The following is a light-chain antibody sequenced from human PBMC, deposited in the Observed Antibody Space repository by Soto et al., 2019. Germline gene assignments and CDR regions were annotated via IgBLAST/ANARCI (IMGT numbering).Light chain of an antibody. CDR1: QSVSSTH. V-gene: IGKV3-20*01. Sequence: ESVLTQSPGTLSLSPGERATLSCRASQSVSSTHLGWYQQKPGQAPRLLIYDVSNRATGIPDRFSGSGSGKEFTITISRLEPEDFAVYYCQNYGSPPLYPFGQGTKLEIK. CDR2: DVS. J-gene: IGKJ2*01. CDR3: QNYGSPPLYP.